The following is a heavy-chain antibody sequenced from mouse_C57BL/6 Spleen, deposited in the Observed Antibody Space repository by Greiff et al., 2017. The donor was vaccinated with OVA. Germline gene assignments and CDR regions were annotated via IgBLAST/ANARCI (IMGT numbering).Heavy chain of an antibody. V-gene: IGHV1-69*01. J-gene: IGHJ2*01. CDR1: GYTFTSYW. CDR2: IDPSDSYT. CDR3: ARRVGDDYFDY. D-gene: IGHD1-3*01. Sequence: QVQLQQPGAELVMPGASVKLSCKASGYTFTSYWMHWVKQRPGQGLEWIGEIDPSDSYTNYNQKFKGKSTLTVDKSSSTAYMQLSSLTSEDSAVYYCARRVGDDYFDYWGQGTTLTVSS.